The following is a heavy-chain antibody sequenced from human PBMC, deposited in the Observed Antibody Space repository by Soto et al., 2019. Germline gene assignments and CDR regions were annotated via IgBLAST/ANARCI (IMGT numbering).Heavy chain of an antibody. CDR2: INSDGTTI. Sequence: GGSLRLSCAASGFTFSNYWVHWVRQVPGKGLMWVSRINSDGTTINYADSVEGRFTISRDNSKSTLFLQMNSLRAEDTAVYYCARGRSASSDFDSWGQGTLVTVSS. D-gene: IGHD3-10*01. CDR3: ARGRSASSDFDS. CDR1: GFTFSNYW. V-gene: IGHV3-74*01. J-gene: IGHJ4*02.